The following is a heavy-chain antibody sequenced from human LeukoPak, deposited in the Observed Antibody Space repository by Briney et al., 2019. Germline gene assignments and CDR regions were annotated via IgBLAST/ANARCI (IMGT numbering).Heavy chain of an antibody. CDR3: ARAGSGSYYFYYYYYMDV. CDR1: GYTFTSYD. V-gene: IGHV1-8*03. CDR2: MNPNSGNT. J-gene: IGHJ6*03. Sequence: GASVKVSCKASGYTFTSYDINWVRQATGQGLEWMGWMNPNSGNTGYAQKFQGRVTITRNTSISTAYMELSSLRSEDTAVYYCARAGSGSYYFYYYYYMDVWGKGTTVTVSS. D-gene: IGHD3-10*01.